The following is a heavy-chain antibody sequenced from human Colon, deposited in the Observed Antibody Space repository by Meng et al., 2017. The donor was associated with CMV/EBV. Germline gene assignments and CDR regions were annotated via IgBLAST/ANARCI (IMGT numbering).Heavy chain of an antibody. CDR2: IWYDGRNE. D-gene: IGHD4-23*01. V-gene: IGHV3-30*02. J-gene: IGHJ1*01. CDR1: GFSFSSYG. Sequence: GGSLRLSCAASGFSFSSYGMHWVRQAPGKGLEWVAFIWYDGRNEYYEDSVKGRFTISRDSPNNTLYLQMNSLRADDTAVYYCAKVSTMVVSPSYFQDWGQGTLVTVSS. CDR3: AKVSTMVVSPSYFQD.